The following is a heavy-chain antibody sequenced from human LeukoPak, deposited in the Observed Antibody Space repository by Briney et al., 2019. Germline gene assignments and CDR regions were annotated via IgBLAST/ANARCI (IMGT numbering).Heavy chain of an antibody. D-gene: IGHD2-21*01. CDR1: GYTFTSYD. CDR2: MNPNSGNT. CDR3: ARGIRQSDYFDY. Sequence: ASVKVSCKASGYTFTSYDINWVRQATGQGLEWMGWMNPNSGNTGYAQKFQGRVTMTRNTSISTAYMELSSLRSGDTAVYYCARGIRQSDYFDYWGQGTLVTVSS. J-gene: IGHJ4*02. V-gene: IGHV1-8*01.